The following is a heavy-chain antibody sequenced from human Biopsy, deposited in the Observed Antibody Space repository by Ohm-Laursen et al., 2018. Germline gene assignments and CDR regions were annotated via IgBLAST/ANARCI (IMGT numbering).Heavy chain of an antibody. J-gene: IGHJ4*02. Sequence: GASVKVSCKASGYNFPTHYMHWVRQAPGQGLEWMAMINPRSGSTFYAQKFQDRVTMTRDTSTGTVYMELSSLRSEDTAVYFCAREAIGYQLPCDDWGQGTLVIVSS. V-gene: IGHV1-46*01. CDR3: AREAIGYQLPCDD. CDR1: GYNFPTHY. CDR2: INPRSGST. D-gene: IGHD2-2*01.